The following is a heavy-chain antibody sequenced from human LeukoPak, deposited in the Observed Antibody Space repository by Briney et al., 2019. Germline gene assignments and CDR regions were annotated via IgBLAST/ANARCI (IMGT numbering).Heavy chain of an antibody. Sequence: SETLSLTCAVSGGSISSSNWWSWVRQPPGKGLEWIGEIYHSGSTNYNPSLKSRVTISVDKSKNQFSLKLSSVTAADTAVYYCARCGSRYYYYMDVWGKGTTVTVSS. D-gene: IGHD6-25*01. CDR1: GGSISSSNW. CDR2: IYHSGST. CDR3: ARCGSRYYYYMDV. V-gene: IGHV4-4*02. J-gene: IGHJ6*03.